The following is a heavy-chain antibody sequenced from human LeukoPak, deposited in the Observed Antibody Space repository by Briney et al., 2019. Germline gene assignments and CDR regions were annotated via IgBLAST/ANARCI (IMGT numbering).Heavy chain of an antibody. CDR1: GFTFSSSA. J-gene: IGHJ4*02. D-gene: IGHD5-12*01. V-gene: IGHV3-23*01. CDR2: ISGSGGGA. Sequence: GGSLRLSCAASGFTFSSSAMSWVRQAPGKGLEWVSAISGSGGGAYYADSVKGRFTISRDNSKNTLYLQMNSLRAEDTAVYYCASHSGYDYGFDYWGQGTLVTVSS. CDR3: ASHSGYDYGFDY.